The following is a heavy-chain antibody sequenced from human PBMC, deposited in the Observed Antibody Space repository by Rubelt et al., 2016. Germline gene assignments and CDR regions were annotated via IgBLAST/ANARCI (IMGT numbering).Heavy chain of an antibody. CDR1: GGSLSSSAYY. Sequence: QLQLQESGPGLVKPSETLSLTCTVSGGSLSSSAYYWGWIRQPPGKGLECIGYIYFSGSTNYNPSLESRVTISVDTSKNQFSLKLSSVTAVGRAVYYCARLSSSSGIDYWGQGILVTVSA. V-gene: IGHV4-61*05. J-gene: IGHJ4*02. CDR3: ARLSSSSGIDY. D-gene: IGHD6-6*01. CDR2: IYFSGST.